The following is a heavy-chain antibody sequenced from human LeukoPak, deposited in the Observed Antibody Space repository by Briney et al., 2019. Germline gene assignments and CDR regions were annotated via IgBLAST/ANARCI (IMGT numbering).Heavy chain of an antibody. CDR2: ISSSGSTI. CDR3: ARDGYNLVL. Sequence: GGSLRLSCAASGFTFSSYEMNWVRQAPGKGLEWVSYISSSGSTIYYADSVKGRFTISRDNAKNSLYLQMNSLRAEDMAVYYCARDGYNLVLWGQGTLVTVSS. V-gene: IGHV3-48*03. J-gene: IGHJ4*02. D-gene: IGHD5-24*01. CDR1: GFTFSSYE.